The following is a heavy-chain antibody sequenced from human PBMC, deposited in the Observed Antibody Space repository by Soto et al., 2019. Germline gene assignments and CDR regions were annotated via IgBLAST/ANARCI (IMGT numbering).Heavy chain of an antibody. D-gene: IGHD2-15*01. CDR1: GYTFARYG. J-gene: IGHJ6*02. CDR2: ISTYNDNT. V-gene: IGHV1-18*01. Sequence: AASVKVSCKTSGYTFARYGISWVRQVPGQGLEWMGWISTYNDNTKYAQKLKGRVTMSTDTSTDTVYMELRSLTSGDTAVYYCAREGYCSSGSCALYSHDFFGMDVWGQGTTVTVSS. CDR3: AREGYCSSGSCALYSHDFFGMDV.